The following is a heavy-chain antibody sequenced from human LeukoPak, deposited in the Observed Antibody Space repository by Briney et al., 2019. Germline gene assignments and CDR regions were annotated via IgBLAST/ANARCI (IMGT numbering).Heavy chain of an antibody. V-gene: IGHV4-30-4*08. CDR2: IYYSGST. CDR3: ARYYYDITAYDY. CDR1: GGSISSDDYY. J-gene: IGHJ4*02. D-gene: IGHD3-22*01. Sequence: SETLSLTCTVSGGSISSDDYYWTWIRQPPGKGLEWIGYIYYSGSTYYNPSLKSRVTISVDTSRNQFSLKLSSVTAADTAAYYCARYYYDITAYDYWGQGTLVTVSS.